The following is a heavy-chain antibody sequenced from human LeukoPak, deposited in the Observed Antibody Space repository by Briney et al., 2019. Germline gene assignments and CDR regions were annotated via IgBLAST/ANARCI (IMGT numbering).Heavy chain of an antibody. CDR1: GGSISSYY. CDR2: IYHSGST. D-gene: IGHD3-22*01. Sequence: SETLSLTCTVSGGSISSYYWSWIRQPPGKGLEWIGSIYHSGSTYSNPSLKGRVTISVDTSKNQFSLKLSSVTAADTAVYYCARAQITMIVVVITFDAFDIWGQGTMVTVSS. V-gene: IGHV4-38-2*02. CDR3: ARAQITMIVVVITFDAFDI. J-gene: IGHJ3*02.